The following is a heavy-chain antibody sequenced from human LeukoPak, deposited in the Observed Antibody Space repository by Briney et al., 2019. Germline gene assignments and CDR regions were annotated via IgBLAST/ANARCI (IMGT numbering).Heavy chain of an antibody. Sequence: GGSLRLSCAASGFTFSTFATIWVRQPPGKGLEWVSSIFPSGGEIHYADSVGGRFTISRDNSKSTLSLQMNSLRAEDTAIYYCATYRQVLLPFESWGQGTLVTVSS. D-gene: IGHD2-8*02. CDR2: IFPSGGEI. CDR3: ATYRQVLLPFES. V-gene: IGHV3-23*01. J-gene: IGHJ4*02. CDR1: GFTFSTFA.